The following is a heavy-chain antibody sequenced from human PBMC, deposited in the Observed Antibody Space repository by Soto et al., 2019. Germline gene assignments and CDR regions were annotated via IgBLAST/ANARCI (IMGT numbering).Heavy chain of an antibody. J-gene: IGHJ3*01. Sequence: QVQLLASGPGLVKPSETLSLTCTVSGNSISDYYWSWIRQPPGKGLEWIGYIFHNGNTNYNPSLKRRLPMSVDTSKNTFALRLSSVTAADTVLYYCARDVGGTVTLEAAFDFGGQGTMVTVS. CDR2: IFHNGNT. CDR1: GNSISDYY. D-gene: IGHD4-17*01. CDR3: ARDVGGTVTLEAAFDF. V-gene: IGHV4-59*01.